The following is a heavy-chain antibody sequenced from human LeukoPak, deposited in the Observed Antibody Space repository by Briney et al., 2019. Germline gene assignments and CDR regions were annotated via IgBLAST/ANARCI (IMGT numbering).Heavy chain of an antibody. Sequence: ASVKVSCKASGYTFTGYYMHWVRQAPGQGLEWMGIINPSGGSTSYAQKFQGRVTMTRDMSTSTVYMELSSLRSEDTAVYYCAKVFYPAAGTGRVDFPFDYWGQGTLVTVSS. CDR3: AKVFYPAAGTGRVDFPFDY. J-gene: IGHJ4*02. CDR2: INPSGGST. D-gene: IGHD6-13*01. V-gene: IGHV1-46*01. CDR1: GYTFTGYY.